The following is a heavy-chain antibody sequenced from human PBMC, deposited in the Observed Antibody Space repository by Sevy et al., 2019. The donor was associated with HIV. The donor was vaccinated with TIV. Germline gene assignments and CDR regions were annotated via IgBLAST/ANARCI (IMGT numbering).Heavy chain of an antibody. D-gene: IGHD6-13*01. CDR2: IYYSGST. V-gene: IGHV4-59*01. Sequence: SETLSLTCTVSGGSFNNYYWSWIRQPPGKGLQWIGYIYYSGSTNYNPSLKSRVTMSLETSKNQFSLKLSSVTAADTAIYYCARESIATVGDFDYWGQGTLVTVSS. J-gene: IGHJ4*02. CDR3: ARESIATVGDFDY. CDR1: GGSFNNYY.